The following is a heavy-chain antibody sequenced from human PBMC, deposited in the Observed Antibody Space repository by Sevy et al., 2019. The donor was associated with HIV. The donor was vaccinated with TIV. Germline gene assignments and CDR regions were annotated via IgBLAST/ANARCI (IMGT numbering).Heavy chain of an antibody. D-gene: IGHD3-9*01. V-gene: IGHV3-30*18. CDR3: AKEAGYTVDWYPGY. Sequence: GGSLRLSCAASGFTFNTYGMHWVRQAPGKGLEWVAVISSYGSSKYYADSVKGRFTISRDNSKNTLYLQMNSLRADDTAMYYCAKEAGYTVDWYPGYWGQGTLVTVSS. CDR1: GFTFNTYG. J-gene: IGHJ4*02. CDR2: ISSYGSSK.